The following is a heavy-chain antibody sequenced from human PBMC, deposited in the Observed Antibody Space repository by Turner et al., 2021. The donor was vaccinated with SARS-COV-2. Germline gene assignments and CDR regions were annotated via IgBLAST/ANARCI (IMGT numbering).Heavy chain of an antibody. Sequence: QLQLHESGPGLVKPSETLSLTCTVAGGSTGSSRYYWGWIRQPPGKGLEWIGSMYYSVSTYYNPSLKGRVTISVDTSKKQLSLKLSSVTAADTAAYYCVTEGEMTISGYGWFDPWGQGTLVTVSS. J-gene: IGHJ5*02. CDR1: GGSTGSSRYY. CDR3: VTEGEMTISGYGWFDP. D-gene: IGHD3-9*01. CDR2: MYYSVST. V-gene: IGHV4-39*01.